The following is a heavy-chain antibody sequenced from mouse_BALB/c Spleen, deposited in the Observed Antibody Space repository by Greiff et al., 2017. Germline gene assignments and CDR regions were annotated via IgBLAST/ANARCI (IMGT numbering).Heavy chain of an antibody. CDR2: INPYNGGT. D-gene: IGHD1-1*01. J-gene: IGHJ3*01. Sequence: EVQLQQSGPELVKPGASVKMSCKASGYTFTSYVMHWVKQKPGQGLEWIGYINPYNGGTSYNQKFKGKATLTVDKSSSTAYMELLSLTSEDSAVYYCARATEGVAWFAYWGQGTLVTVSA. V-gene: IGHV1-14*01. CDR1: GYTFTSYV. CDR3: ARATEGVAWFAY.